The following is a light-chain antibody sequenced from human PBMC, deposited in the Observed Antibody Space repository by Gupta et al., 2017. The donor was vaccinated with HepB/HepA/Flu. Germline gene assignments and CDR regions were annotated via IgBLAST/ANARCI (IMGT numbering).Light chain of an antibody. CDR1: QNLLYSNNKNY. V-gene: IGKV4-1*01. CDR3: QQYYDLPVT. J-gene: IGKJ5*01. Sequence: DIVMTQSPAPLPVSLGERGTINCKSSQNLLYSNNKNYLAWYQKKAGQPPKLLIYWASTRESGVPDRFSGSESGTDFTLTISNVQAEDVAVYYCQQYYDLPVTFGQGTRLEIK. CDR2: WAS.